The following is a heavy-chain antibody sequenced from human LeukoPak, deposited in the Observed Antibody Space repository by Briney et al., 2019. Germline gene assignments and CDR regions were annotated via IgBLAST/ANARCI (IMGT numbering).Heavy chain of an antibody. D-gene: IGHD2-2*01. CDR1: GGSFSGYY. CDR2: TYHSGST. V-gene: IGHV4-34*01. J-gene: IGHJ5*02. Sequence: KPSETLSLTCAVYGGSFSGYYWSWIRQSPGKGLEWIGETYHSGSTNYNSSLKSRVTISLDTSKNQFSLKLSSVTAADTAVYYCATSRQYCSSTSCYNWFDPWGQGTLVTVSS. CDR3: ATSRQYCSSTSCYNWFDP.